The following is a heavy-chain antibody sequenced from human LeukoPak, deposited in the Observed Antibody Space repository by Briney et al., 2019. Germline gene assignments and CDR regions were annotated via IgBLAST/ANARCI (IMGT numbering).Heavy chain of an antibody. Sequence: SCKASGYTFTSYYMHWVRQAPGEGLEWVAVIWHDGSEKYYGDSVKGRFTISRDDSKNTLHLQMNSLRAEDTGVYYCGRGGSYRAFDIWGQGTMVTVSS. J-gene: IGHJ3*02. V-gene: IGHV3-33*01. D-gene: IGHD1-14*01. CDR3: GRGGSYRAFDI. CDR1: GYTFTSYY. CDR2: IWHDGSEK.